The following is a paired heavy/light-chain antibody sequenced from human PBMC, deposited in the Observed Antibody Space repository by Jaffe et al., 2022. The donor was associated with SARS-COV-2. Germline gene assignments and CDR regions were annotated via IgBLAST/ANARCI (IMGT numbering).Light chain of an antibody. CDR2: KAS. CDR3: QQYNSYSGT. Sequence: DIQMTQSPSTLSASVGDRVTITCRASQSISSWLAWYQQKPGKAPKLLIYKASSLESGVPSRFSGSGSGTEFTLTISSLQPDDFATYYCQQYNSYSGTFGGGTKVEIK. CDR1: QSISSW. V-gene: IGKV1-5*03. J-gene: IGKJ4*01.
Heavy chain of an antibody. J-gene: IGHJ4*02. CDR1: GYTFTSYG. CDR2: ISAYNGNT. D-gene: IGHD3-3*01. V-gene: IGHV1-18*01. CDR3: ARTRDWSGYYTGHYYFDY. Sequence: QVQLVQSGAEVKKPGASVKVSCKASGYTFTSYGISWVRQAPGQGLEWMGWISAYNGNTNYAQKLQGRVTMTTDTSTSTAYMELRSLRSDDTAVYYCARTRDWSGYYTGHYYFDYWGQGTLVTVSS.